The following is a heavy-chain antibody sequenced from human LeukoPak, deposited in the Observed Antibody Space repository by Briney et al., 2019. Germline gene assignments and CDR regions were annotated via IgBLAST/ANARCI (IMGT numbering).Heavy chain of an antibody. D-gene: IGHD4-11*01. CDR2: ISYDGSNK. J-gene: IGHJ5*02. V-gene: IGHV3-30*03. CDR3: ARITTGWFDH. Sequence: PGRSLRLSCAASGFAFSSYGMHWVRQAPGKGLEWVAVISYDGSNKYYADSVKGRFTISRDNSKNTLYLQMNSLRAEDTAVYYCARITTGWFDHWGQGILVTVSS. CDR1: GFAFSSYG.